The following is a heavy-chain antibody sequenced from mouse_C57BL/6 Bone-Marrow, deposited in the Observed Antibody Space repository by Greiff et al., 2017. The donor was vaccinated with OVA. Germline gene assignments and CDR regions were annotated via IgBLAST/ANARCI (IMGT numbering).Heavy chain of an antibody. CDR3: ARLYYYGSRRFAY. V-gene: IGHV5-15*01. J-gene: IGHJ3*01. Sequence: VQLKESGGGLVQPGGSLKLSCAASGFTFSDYGMAWVRQAPRKGPAWVAFISNLAYSIYYADTVTGRFTISRENAKNTLYLEMSSLRSEDTAMYYCARLYYYGSRRFAYWGQGTLVTVSA. CDR2: ISNLAYSI. CDR1: GFTFSDYG. D-gene: IGHD1-1*01.